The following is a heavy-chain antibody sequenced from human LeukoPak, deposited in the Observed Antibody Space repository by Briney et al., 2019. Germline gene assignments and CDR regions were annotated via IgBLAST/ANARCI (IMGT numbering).Heavy chain of an antibody. CDR1: GGYISSYY. D-gene: IGHD1-14*01. Sequence: SETLSLTCTVSGGYISSYYWSWIRQPPGKGLEWIGYIYYSGSTNYNPSLKSRVTISVDTSRNQFSLKLSSVTATDTAVYYCAREPPYGLTHYYLDYWGQGTLVTVSS. J-gene: IGHJ4*02. V-gene: IGHV4-59*01. CDR3: AREPPYGLTHYYLDY. CDR2: IYYSGST.